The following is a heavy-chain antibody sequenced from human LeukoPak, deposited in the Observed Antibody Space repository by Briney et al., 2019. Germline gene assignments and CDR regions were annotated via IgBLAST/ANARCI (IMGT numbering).Heavy chain of an antibody. Sequence: HAGGSLRLSCAASGFTFSSYEMNWVRQAPGKGLEWVSAISASGGSTDYADSVKGRFTISRDNSKNTVYLQMNSLRAEDTALYYCAKDPPRYTVTTYFDFWGQGTLVTVSS. V-gene: IGHV3-23*01. J-gene: IGHJ4*02. CDR2: ISASGGST. CDR1: GFTFSSYE. CDR3: AKDPPRYTVTTYFDF. D-gene: IGHD4-17*01.